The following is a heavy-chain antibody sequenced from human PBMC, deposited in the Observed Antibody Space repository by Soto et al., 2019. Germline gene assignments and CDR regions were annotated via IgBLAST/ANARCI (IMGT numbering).Heavy chain of an antibody. CDR3: AKSCSSGWYGWFDP. Sequence: QITLKESGPTLVKPTQSLTLTCIFSGFSLRTSGVGVGWIRQPPGKALEWLGFIYWNDDKRYSPSLKSRLTITKDTSTNQVVLTMTNMDPAVTATYYSAKSCSSGWYGWFDPCGQGTLVTVSS. V-gene: IGHV2-5*01. J-gene: IGHJ5*02. D-gene: IGHD6-19*01. CDR2: IYWNDDK. CDR1: GFSLRTSGVG.